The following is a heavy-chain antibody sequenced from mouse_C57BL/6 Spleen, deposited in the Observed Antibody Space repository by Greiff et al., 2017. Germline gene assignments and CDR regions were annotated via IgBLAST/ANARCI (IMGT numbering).Heavy chain of an antibody. D-gene: IGHD1-1*01. CDR3: ARQGNFTTVVAPYWYFDV. J-gene: IGHJ1*03. CDR1: GFTFSSYG. V-gene: IGHV5-6*02. Sequence: DVKLVESGGDLVKPGGSLKLSCAASGFTFSSYGMSWVRQTPDKRLEWVATISSGGSYTYYPDSVKGRFTISRDNAKNTLYLQMSSLKSEDTAMYYCARQGNFTTVVAPYWYFDVWGTGTTVTVSS. CDR2: ISSGGSYT.